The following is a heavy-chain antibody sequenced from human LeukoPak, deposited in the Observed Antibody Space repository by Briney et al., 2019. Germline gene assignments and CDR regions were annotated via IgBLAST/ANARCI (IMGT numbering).Heavy chain of an antibody. CDR3: AREMVVAAIPSRQMDV. J-gene: IGHJ6*03. D-gene: IGHD2-21*02. Sequence: SETLSLTCTVSGGSISSYYWTWIRQPAGRGLEWIGRTHTSGSTNYNPSLKSRVTMSVDTSKNQFSLKLSSVTAEDTAVYYCAREMVVAAIPSRQMDVWGKGTTVTISS. CDR1: GGSISSYY. V-gene: IGHV4-4*07. CDR2: THTSGST.